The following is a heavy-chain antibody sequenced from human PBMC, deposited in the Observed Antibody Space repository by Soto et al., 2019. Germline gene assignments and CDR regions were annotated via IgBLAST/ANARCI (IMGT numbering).Heavy chain of an antibody. Sequence: GGSLRLSCEVSGFSFSTSGMHWVRQAPGKGLEWVAVISSDGNNKYNADSVKGRFTISRDNSKNTLYLEMNSLRAEDTAAYYCAKDLFFSSWPTNLYGMDVWGQGTTVTVSS. CDR1: GFSFSTSG. D-gene: IGHD6-13*01. V-gene: IGHV3-30*18. J-gene: IGHJ6*02. CDR3: AKDLFFSSWPTNLYGMDV. CDR2: ISSDGNNK.